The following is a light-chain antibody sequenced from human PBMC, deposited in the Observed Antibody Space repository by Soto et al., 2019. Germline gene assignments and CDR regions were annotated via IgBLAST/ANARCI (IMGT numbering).Light chain of an antibody. Sequence: DIQMTQSPSSLSASVGDRVTITCRASLTIGDSLSWFQQKAGKPPTLLIYGASALQSGVPARFSGSGSGTDFTLTISNMQREDFATYYCQQSYSTRTFGQGTKVEIK. CDR1: LTIGDS. CDR3: QQSYSTRT. CDR2: GAS. V-gene: IGKV1-39*01. J-gene: IGKJ1*01.